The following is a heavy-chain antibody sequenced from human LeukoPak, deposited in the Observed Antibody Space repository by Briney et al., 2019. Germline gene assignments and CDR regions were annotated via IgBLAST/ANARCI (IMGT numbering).Heavy chain of an antibody. V-gene: IGHV4-4*09. Sequence: SETLSLTCTVSGGSISSYYWSWIRQPPGKGLEWIGYIYTSGSTNYNPSLKSRVTISVDTSKNQFSLKLSSVTAADTAVYYCARHRRHNFDYWGQGTLVTVSS. J-gene: IGHJ4*02. CDR2: IYTSGST. CDR3: ARHRRHNFDY. D-gene: IGHD1-14*01. CDR1: GGSISSYY.